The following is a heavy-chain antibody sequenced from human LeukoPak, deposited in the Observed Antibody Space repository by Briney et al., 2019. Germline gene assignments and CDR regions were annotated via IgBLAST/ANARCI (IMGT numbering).Heavy chain of an antibody. CDR1: GGSFSGYY. V-gene: IGHV4-34*01. CDR3: ARGYGSGSFWVY. D-gene: IGHD3-10*01. Sequence: SETLSLPCAVHGGSFSGYYWSWIRQPPGKGLEWIGEINHSGSTNYNPSLKSRVTISKDTSKNQFSLRLSSVTAADTAVYYCARGYGSGSFWVYWGQGTLVTVSS. CDR2: INHSGST. J-gene: IGHJ4*02.